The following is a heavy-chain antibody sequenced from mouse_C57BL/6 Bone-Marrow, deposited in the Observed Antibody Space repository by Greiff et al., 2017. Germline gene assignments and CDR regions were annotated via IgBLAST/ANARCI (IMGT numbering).Heavy chain of an antibody. D-gene: IGHD1-1*01. CDR1: GYAFSSSW. CDR2: IYPGDGDT. Sequence: QVQLQQSGPELVKPGASVKISCKASGYAFSSSWMNWVKQRPGKGLEWIGRIYPGDGDTNYNGKVKGKATLTADKSSSTAYMQLSSLTSEDSAVYFCARHYYGRRDRYFDVWGTGTTVTVSS. J-gene: IGHJ1*03. V-gene: IGHV1-82*01. CDR3: ARHYYGRRDRYFDV.